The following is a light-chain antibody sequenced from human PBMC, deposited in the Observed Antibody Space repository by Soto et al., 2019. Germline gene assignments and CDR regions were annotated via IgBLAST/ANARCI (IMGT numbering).Light chain of an antibody. Sequence: EIVLTQSPGTLSLSPGERATLSCRASQSVSSSYLAWYHHKPGQAPRLLIYGASSRATGIPDRFSGSRSGTDFTLTISRREPEDFAVYYCQQYGSSPPYTFGQGTKLEIK. CDR2: GAS. V-gene: IGKV3-20*01. CDR1: QSVSSSY. CDR3: QQYGSSPPYT. J-gene: IGKJ2*01.